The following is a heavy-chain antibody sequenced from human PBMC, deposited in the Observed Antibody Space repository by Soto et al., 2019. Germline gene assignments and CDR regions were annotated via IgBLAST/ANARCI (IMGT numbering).Heavy chain of an antibody. CDR2: IWYDGSNK. V-gene: IGHV3-33*01. CDR1: GFTFSSYG. CDR3: AREPYGDYGGGFDY. D-gene: IGHD4-17*01. J-gene: IGHJ4*02. Sequence: QVQLVESGGGVVQPGRSLRLSCAASGFTFSSYGMHWVRQAPGKGLEWVAVIWYDGSNKYYADSVKGRFTISRDNSKNTLYLQMNSLRGEDTAVYYCAREPYGDYGGGFDYWGQGTLVTVSS.